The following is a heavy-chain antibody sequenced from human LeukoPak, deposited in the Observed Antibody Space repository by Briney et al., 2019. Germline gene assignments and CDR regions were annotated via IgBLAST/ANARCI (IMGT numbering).Heavy chain of an antibody. V-gene: IGHV3-23*01. D-gene: IGHD1-26*01. CDR3: AKEYSGSFSPFPSYFDY. J-gene: IGHJ4*02. CDR2: ISGSGAKT. CDR1: GFTFSTYA. Sequence: GGSLRLSCAASGFTFSTYAMNWVRQAPGKGLEWVSAISGSGAKTYYADFVKGRFTISRDNSKNTLYLQMNSLRAEDTAVYYCAKEYSGSFSPFPSYFDYWGQGTLVTVSS.